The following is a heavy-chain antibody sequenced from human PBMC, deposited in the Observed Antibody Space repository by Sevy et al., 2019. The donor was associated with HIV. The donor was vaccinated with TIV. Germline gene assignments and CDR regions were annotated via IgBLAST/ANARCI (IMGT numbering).Heavy chain of an antibody. V-gene: IGHV4-61*02. CDR1: GGSISSGSYY. Sequence: SETLSLTCTVSGGSISSGSYYWSWIRQPAGKGLEWIGRIYTSGSTNYNPSLKSRVTMSVDTSKNQFSLKLSSVTAADTAVYYCERDRGVGAYGMDVWGQGTTVTVSS. J-gene: IGHJ6*02. CDR2: IYTSGST. D-gene: IGHD3-10*01. CDR3: ERDRGVGAYGMDV.